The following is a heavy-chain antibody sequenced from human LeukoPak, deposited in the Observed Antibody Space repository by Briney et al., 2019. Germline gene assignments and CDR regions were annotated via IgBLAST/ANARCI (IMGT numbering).Heavy chain of an antibody. CDR1: GGSISSNSYY. CDR2: IHYSGST. CDR3: ARMNFDNSAYYYGALL. Sequence: SETLSLTCTVSGGSISSNSYYWGWIRQPPGKGQEWIGSIHYSGSTYYNASLKSRVTISVNTSKNQFSLRLSSVTAADTAMYYCARMNFDNSAYYYGALLWGQGTLVTVSS. V-gene: IGHV4-39*07. D-gene: IGHD3-22*01. J-gene: IGHJ4*02.